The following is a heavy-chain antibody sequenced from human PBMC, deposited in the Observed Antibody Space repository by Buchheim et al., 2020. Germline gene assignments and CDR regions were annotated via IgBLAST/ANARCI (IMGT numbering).Heavy chain of an antibody. Sequence: QVQLVESGGGVVQPGRSLRLSCAASGFTFSSYGMHWVRQAPGKGLEWVAVIWYDGSNKYYADSVKGRFTISRDNSKNTLYLQMNSLRAEDTAVYYCARDEEPDSVGGGFDYWGQGTL. V-gene: IGHV3-33*01. CDR3: ARDEEPDSVGGGFDY. CDR2: IWYDGSNK. CDR1: GFTFSSYG. D-gene: IGHD3-16*01. J-gene: IGHJ4*02.